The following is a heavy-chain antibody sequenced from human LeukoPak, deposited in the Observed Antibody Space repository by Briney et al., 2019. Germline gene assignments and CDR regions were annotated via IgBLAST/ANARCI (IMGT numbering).Heavy chain of an antibody. D-gene: IGHD2-15*01. CDR2: ISAYNGNT. CDR3: ARASYCSGGSCYSDY. CDR1: GYTFTSYS. J-gene: IGHJ4*02. Sequence: ASVKVSCKASGYTFTSYSISWVRQAPGQGLEWMGWISAYNGNTIYAQKVNGRVTMTTDTSTSTAYMELRSLKSDDTAVYYCARASYCSGGSCYSDYRGQGTLVTVSS. V-gene: IGHV1-18*01.